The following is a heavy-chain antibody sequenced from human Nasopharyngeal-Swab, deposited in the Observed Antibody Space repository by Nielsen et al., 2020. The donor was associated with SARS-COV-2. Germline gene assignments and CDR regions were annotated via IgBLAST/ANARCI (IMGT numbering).Heavy chain of an antibody. D-gene: IGHD6-19*01. V-gene: IGHV3-23*01. CDR2: ISGSGGST. J-gene: IGHJ4*02. CDR1: GFTFSSYA. Sequence: GESLKISCAASGFTFSSYAMSWVRQAPGKGLGWVSAISGSGGSTYYADSVKGRFTISRDNSKNTLYLQMNSLRAEDTAVYYCAKDTPGSSGWYAPFDYWGQGTLVTVSS. CDR3: AKDTPGSSGWYAPFDY.